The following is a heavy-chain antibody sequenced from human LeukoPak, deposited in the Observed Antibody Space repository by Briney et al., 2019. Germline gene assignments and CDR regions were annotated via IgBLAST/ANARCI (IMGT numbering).Heavy chain of an antibody. D-gene: IGHD1-14*01. Sequence: GGSLRLSCAASGFTFSSYEMNWVRQAPGKGLEWVSYISSSGSTIYYADSVKGRFTISRDNAKNSLSLQMNSLRAEDTAVYYCASLSSTTYYWGQGTLVTVSS. J-gene: IGHJ4*02. CDR1: GFTFSSYE. V-gene: IGHV3-48*03. CDR2: ISSSGSTI. CDR3: ASLSSTTYY.